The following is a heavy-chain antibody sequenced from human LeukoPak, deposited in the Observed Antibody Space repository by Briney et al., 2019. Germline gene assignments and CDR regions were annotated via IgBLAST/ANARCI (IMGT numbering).Heavy chain of an antibody. J-gene: IGHJ3*02. CDR2: IYTSGST. D-gene: IGHD6-19*01. Sequence: PSQTLSLTCTVSGGSISSGSCYWSWIRQPAGKGLEWIGRIYTSGSTNYNPSLKSRVTISVDTSKNQFSLKLSSVTAADTAVYYCARAEYSSGPREDAFDIWGQGTMVTVSS. CDR3: ARAEYSSGPREDAFDI. CDR1: GGSISSGSCY. V-gene: IGHV4-61*02.